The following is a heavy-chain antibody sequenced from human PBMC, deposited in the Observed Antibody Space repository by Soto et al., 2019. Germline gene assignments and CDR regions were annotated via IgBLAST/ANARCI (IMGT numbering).Heavy chain of an antibody. Sequence: ASVKVSCKASGYTFTRNAIHWVRQAPGQRLEWIGKIDAGNGNTKYSQKFQDRVTITRDTSASAAYMELRTLRSEDTSIYYCARHETLHGDYDYWGQGTLVTVSS. D-gene: IGHD4-17*01. V-gene: IGHV1-3*01. CDR3: ARHETLHGDYDY. CDR1: GYTFTRNA. CDR2: IDAGNGNT. J-gene: IGHJ4*02.